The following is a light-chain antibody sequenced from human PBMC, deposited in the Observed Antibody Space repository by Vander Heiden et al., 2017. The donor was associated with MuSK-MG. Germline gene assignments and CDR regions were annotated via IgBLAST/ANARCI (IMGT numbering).Light chain of an antibody. CDR3: MIWPSNRGV. CDR1: NDINGGSYN. V-gene: IGLV5-37*01. J-gene: IGLJ2*01. Sequence: QPVLTQPTSSSALPGESGRLTCTYPNDINGGSYNRYWDQHKPGSPPRDPLYYYSDSDNGQGSGVPSRFSGSKDASSNTGILLISGLQSEDEAYYYCMIWPSNRGVFGGGTKLTVL. CDR2: YYSDSDN.